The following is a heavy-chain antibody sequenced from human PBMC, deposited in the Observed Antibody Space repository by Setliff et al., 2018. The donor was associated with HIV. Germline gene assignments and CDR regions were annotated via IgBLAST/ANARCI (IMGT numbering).Heavy chain of an antibody. V-gene: IGHV4-34*01. CDR2: VNHSGRT. J-gene: IGHJ6*03. CDR1: GGSFSGYY. D-gene: IGHD3-10*01. CDR3: ARGVKGVIITYYYYCMDV. Sequence: KPSETLSLTCAVYGGSFSGYYWTWVRHSPGKGLEWIGEVNHSGRTNYNPSLKSRLAISGDMSKNQFSLSLRSVTAADTAVYYCARGVKGVIITYYYYCMDVWGKGTAVTV.